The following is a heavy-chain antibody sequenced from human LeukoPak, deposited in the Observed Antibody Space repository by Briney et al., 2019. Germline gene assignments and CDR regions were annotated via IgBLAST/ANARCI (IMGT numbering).Heavy chain of an antibody. V-gene: IGHV4-34*01. J-gene: IGHJ6*03. D-gene: IGHD3-10*01. CDR2: INDSGSS. Sequence: SETLSLTCAVYGGSFGGYYWSWIRQPPGKGLEWIGEINDSGSSNYIPSLKSRVTISVDRSKNQFSLWLSSVTAADTAVYYCARHRYYYRSGSYYGAPYYMDVWGKGTTVTISS. CDR3: ARHRYYYRSGSYYGAPYYMDV. CDR1: GGSFGGYY.